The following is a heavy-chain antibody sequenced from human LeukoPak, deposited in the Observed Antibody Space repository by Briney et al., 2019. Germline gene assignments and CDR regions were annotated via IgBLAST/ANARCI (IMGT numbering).Heavy chain of an antibody. Sequence: SETLSLTCTVSGGSISSYYWSWIRQPAGKGLEWIGRIYTSGSTNYNPSLKSRVTISVDTSKDQFSLRLSSVTAADTAVYYCARVVGVLWLDYMDVWGKGTTVTISS. D-gene: IGHD3-10*01. CDR1: GGSISSYY. V-gene: IGHV4-4*07. J-gene: IGHJ6*03. CDR2: IYTSGST. CDR3: ARVVGVLWLDYMDV.